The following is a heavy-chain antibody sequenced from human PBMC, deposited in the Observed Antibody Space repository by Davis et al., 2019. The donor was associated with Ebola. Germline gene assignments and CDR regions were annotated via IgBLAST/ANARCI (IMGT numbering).Heavy chain of an antibody. CDR2: IRSKANSYAT. V-gene: IGHV3-73*01. Sequence: GGSLRLSCAASGFTFSGSAMHWVRQASGKGLEWVGRIRSKANSYATAYAASVKGRFTISRDDSKNTAYLQMNSLTTEDTAVYYCTMNIPAAMGGMDVWAKGPRSPSP. CDR1: GFTFSGSA. CDR3: TMNIPAAMGGMDV. D-gene: IGHD2-2*01. J-gene: IGHJ6*02.